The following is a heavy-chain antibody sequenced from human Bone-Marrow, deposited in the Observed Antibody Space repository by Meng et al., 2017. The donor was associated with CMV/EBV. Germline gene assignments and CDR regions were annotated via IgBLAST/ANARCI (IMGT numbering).Heavy chain of an antibody. J-gene: IGHJ4*02. CDR3: ATSAVDTAMVN. Sequence: GGSLRLSCAASGFTFDDYTMHWVRQAPGKGLEWVSLISWDGGSTYYADSVKGRFTISRDNSKNSLYLQMNSLRTEDTALYYCATSAVDTAMVNCGQGTLVTASS. CDR2: ISWDGGST. D-gene: IGHD5-18*01. V-gene: IGHV3-43*01. CDR1: GFTFDDYT.